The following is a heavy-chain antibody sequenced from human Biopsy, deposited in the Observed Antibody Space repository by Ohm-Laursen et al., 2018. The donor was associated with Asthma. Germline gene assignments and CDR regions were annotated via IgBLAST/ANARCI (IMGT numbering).Heavy chain of an antibody. D-gene: IGHD2-2*01. CDR2: INSVFGTT. CDR1: GGTFNTYV. J-gene: IGHJ4*02. CDR3: ARKAGPCISRTCYSLDF. V-gene: IGHV1-69*13. Sequence: SVKVSCKPLGGTFNTYVIGWVRQAPGQGLEWIGGINSVFGTTTYPQKFQDRVTITADDSTSTVYMELSSLRSEDTAVYYCARKAGPCISRTCYSLDFWGQGTLVTVSS.